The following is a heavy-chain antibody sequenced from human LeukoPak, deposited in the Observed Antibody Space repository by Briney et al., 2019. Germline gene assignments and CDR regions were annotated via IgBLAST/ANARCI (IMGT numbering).Heavy chain of an antibody. D-gene: IGHD2-15*01. V-gene: IGHV3-23*01. J-gene: IGHJ4*02. Sequence: GGSLRLSCAASGFIFSRYAMAWVRQAPGKGLEWVSSISGSGGSTYYADSVKGRFTISRDTSKSTLYLQMSSLRAEDTAVYYCAKRSGDSYFLDSWGQGTLVTVSS. CDR2: ISGSGGST. CDR3: AKRSGDSYFLDS. CDR1: GFIFSRYA.